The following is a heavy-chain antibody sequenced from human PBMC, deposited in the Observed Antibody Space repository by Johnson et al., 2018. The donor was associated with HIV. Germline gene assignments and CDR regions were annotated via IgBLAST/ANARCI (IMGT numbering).Heavy chain of an antibody. Sequence: VQLVESGGGLVQPGRSLRLSCAASGFTFDDYAMHWVRQAPGKGLEWVSGISWNSGSIGYVDSVKGRFTISRDNAKNSLYLQMNSLRAEDTALYYCAKASPPFDIWGQGTMVTVSS. V-gene: IGHV3-9*01. CDR1: GFTFDDYA. CDR2: ISWNSGSI. CDR3: AKASPPFDI. J-gene: IGHJ3*02.